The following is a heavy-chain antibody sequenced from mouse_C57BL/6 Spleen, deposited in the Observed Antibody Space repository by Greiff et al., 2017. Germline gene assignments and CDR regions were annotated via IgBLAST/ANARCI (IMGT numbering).Heavy chain of an antibody. Sequence: EVPLVESGPELVKPGASVPISCKASGYSFTGYYMPWVKQSHGNILDWIGYLYPYNGVSIYNQKFKGNATLTVDKSSSTAYMELRSLTSEDSAVYYCAREGNWDGAMDYWGQGTSVTVSS. CDR1: GYSFTGYY. CDR3: AREGNWDGAMDY. CDR2: LYPYNGVS. D-gene: IGHD4-1*01. V-gene: IGHV1-31*01. J-gene: IGHJ4*01.